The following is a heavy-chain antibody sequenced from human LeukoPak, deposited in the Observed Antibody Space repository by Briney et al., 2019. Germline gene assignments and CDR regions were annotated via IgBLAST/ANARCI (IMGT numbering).Heavy chain of an antibody. CDR1: GFTFSSYG. Sequence: GGSLRLSCAASGFTFSSYGMHWVRQAPGKGLEWVAVISYDGSNEYYADSVKGRFTISRDNSKNTLYLQMNSLRAEDTAVYYCAKVFYDSSGYAVDYWGQGTLVTVSS. CDR2: ISYDGSNE. V-gene: IGHV3-30*18. J-gene: IGHJ4*02. CDR3: AKVFYDSSGYAVDY. D-gene: IGHD3-22*01.